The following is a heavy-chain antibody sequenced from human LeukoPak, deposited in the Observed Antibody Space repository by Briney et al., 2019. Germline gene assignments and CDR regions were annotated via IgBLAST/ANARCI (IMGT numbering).Heavy chain of an antibody. CDR3: TRSRRDGNDY. J-gene: IGHJ4*02. CDR2: INEDGSAK. D-gene: IGHD5-24*01. Sequence: GGSLRLSCAASGFTFSSSWISWVRQAPGKGLEWVANINEDGSAKYYVDSVKGRFTISRDNAKRSLDLQVNSLRAEDTAVYYCTRSRRDGNDYWGQGTLVTVSS. V-gene: IGHV3-7*01. CDR1: GFTFSSSW.